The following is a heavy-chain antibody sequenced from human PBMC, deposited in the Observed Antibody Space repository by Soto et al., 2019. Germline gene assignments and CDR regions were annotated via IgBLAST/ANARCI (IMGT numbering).Heavy chain of an antibody. D-gene: IGHD2-21*01. Sequence: EVQLVESGGGLVKPGGSLRLSCAASGFTFSSDSMNWVRQAPGKGLEWVSSISSSCSYIYYADSGKGRYTISRDNAKNSQDLQMNSLRAEDTAVKYCSRSGHKGYWYFDLRGRSTLVTVSS. CDR1: GFTFSSDS. CDR3: SRSGHKGYWYFDL. V-gene: IGHV3-21*01. CDR2: ISSSCSYI. J-gene: IGHJ2*01.